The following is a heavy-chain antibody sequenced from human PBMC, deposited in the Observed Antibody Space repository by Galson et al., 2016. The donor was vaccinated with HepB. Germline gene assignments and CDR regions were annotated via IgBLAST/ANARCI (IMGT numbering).Heavy chain of an antibody. CDR2: MNPNTANT. J-gene: IGHJ2*01. CDR3: ARTKAGVYWYFDL. Sequence: SVKVSCKASGYTFTSYDIHWVRQATGQGLEWMGWMNPNTANTGYAQKFQGRVSMTRSTSMSTAYMEMSGLRSEDTAVYYWARTKAGVYWYFDLWGRGTLVTVSS. D-gene: IGHD6-19*01. V-gene: IGHV1-8*01. CDR1: GYTFTSYD.